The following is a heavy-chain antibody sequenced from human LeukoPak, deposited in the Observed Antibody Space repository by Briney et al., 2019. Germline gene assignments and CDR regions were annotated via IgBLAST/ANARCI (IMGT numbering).Heavy chain of an antibody. D-gene: IGHD6-19*01. J-gene: IGHJ6*03. V-gene: IGHV1-69*01. Sequence: SVKVSCKDSRGTFSSYAISWVRQAPGQGLEWMGGIIPIFGTANYAQKFQGRVTITADESTSTAYMELSSLRSEDTAVYYCASRISGIAVALSYYYYMDVWGRGTTVTVSS. CDR3: ASRISGIAVALSYYYYMDV. CDR1: RGTFSSYA. CDR2: IIPIFGTA.